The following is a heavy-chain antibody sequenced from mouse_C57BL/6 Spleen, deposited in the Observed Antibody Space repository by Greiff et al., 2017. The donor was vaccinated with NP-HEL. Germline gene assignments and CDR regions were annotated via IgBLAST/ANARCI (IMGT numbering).Heavy chain of an antibody. D-gene: IGHD1-1*01. CDR2: IYPSDSET. CDR1: GYTFTSYW. Sequence: QVQLKQPGAELVRPGSSVKLSCKASGYTFTSYWMDWVKQRPGQGLEWIGNIYPSDSETHYNQKFKDKATLTVDKSSSTAYMQLSSLTSEDSAVYYCAKGGVVATKRYFDVWGTGTTVTVSS. CDR3: AKGGVVATKRYFDV. V-gene: IGHV1-61*01. J-gene: IGHJ1*03.